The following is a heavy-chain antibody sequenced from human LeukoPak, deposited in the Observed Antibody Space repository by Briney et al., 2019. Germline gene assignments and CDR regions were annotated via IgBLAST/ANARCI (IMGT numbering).Heavy chain of an antibody. D-gene: IGHD4-17*01. CDR3: ARDLYGDYVIDY. CDR1: GFTFSSYS. CDR2: ISSSSSYI. V-gene: IGHV3-21*01. J-gene: IGHJ4*02. Sequence: GGSLRLSCAASGFTFSSYSMNWVRQAPGKGLEWVSSISSSSSYIYYADSVKGRFTISRDNAKNSLYLQMSGLRAEDTAVYYCARDLYGDYVIDYWGQGTLVTVSS.